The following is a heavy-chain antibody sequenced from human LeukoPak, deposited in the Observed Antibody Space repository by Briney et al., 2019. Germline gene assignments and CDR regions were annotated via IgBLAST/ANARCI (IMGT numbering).Heavy chain of an antibody. Sequence: SETLSLTCTVSDGSISSSSYSWAWIRQPPGKGLEWIGSIYYSGSTYYNSSLNSRVTISTDTSKNHFSLRLTSVTAADTAVYYCARGGWNKFDYWGQGTLVTVSS. CDR3: ARGGWNKFDY. J-gene: IGHJ4*02. CDR2: IYYSGST. CDR1: DGSISSSSYS. D-gene: IGHD3-22*01. V-gene: IGHV4-39*07.